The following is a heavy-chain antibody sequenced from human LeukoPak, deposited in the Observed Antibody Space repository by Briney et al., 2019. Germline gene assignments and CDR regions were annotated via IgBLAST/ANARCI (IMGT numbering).Heavy chain of an antibody. CDR2: IKGDGSEK. Sequence: GGSLRLSCAASGFTFSDNWMSWVRQAPGKGLEWVANIKGDGSEKYYVDSVKGRFTISRDNTKNSLYLQMNSLRVDDTAIYYCTRDDFSGSYCDWGQGTLVTVSS. CDR3: TRDDFSGSYCD. J-gene: IGHJ4*02. V-gene: IGHV3-7*01. CDR1: GFTFSDNW. D-gene: IGHD1-26*01.